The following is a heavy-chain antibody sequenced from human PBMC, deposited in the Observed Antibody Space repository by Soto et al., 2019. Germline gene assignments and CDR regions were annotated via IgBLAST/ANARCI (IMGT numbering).Heavy chain of an antibody. CDR3: ARVAGALLPFDY. Sequence: GGSLRLSCAASGFTFTKYAMTWVRQAPGKGLEWVSALASSGDKTYYADSVKGRFTISRDIAKSMVYLQLNSLRAEDTAIYYCARVAGALLPFDYWGQGILVTVSS. V-gene: IGHV3-23*01. CDR2: LASSGDKT. D-gene: IGHD7-27*01. CDR1: GFTFTKYA. J-gene: IGHJ4*02.